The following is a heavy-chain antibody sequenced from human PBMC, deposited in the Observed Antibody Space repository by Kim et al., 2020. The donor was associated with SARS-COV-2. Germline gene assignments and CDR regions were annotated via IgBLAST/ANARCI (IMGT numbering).Heavy chain of an antibody. D-gene: IGHD3-3*01. Sequence: GGTTDYAAPVKGRFTISRDDSKNTLYLQMNSLKTEDTAVYYCTTGSEPGPWGQGTLVTVSS. J-gene: IGHJ5*02. V-gene: IGHV3-15*01. CDR3: TTGSEPGP. CDR2: GGTT.